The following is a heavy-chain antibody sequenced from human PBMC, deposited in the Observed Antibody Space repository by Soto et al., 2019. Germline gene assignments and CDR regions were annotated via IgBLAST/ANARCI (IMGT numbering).Heavy chain of an antibody. CDR3: AREGGGHGGFFDL. D-gene: IGHD5-12*01. Sequence: QPGGSLRLSCAASGFGVSNNYLTWVRQAPGKGLEWVSIIYTGGTAYYTDSVKGRFTISRDNSKNTLYLQMSSLRVEDTAIYYCAREGGGHGGFFDLWGQGTLVTVSS. CDR2: IYTGGTA. J-gene: IGHJ4*02. V-gene: IGHV3-53*01. CDR1: GFGVSNNY.